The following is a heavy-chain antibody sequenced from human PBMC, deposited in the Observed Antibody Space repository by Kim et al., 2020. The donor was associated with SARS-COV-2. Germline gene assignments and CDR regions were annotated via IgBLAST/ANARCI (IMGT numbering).Heavy chain of an antibody. CDR3: ARDLGSSGYYYVFVCDY. J-gene: IGHJ4*02. CDR2: INPNSGGT. D-gene: IGHD3-22*01. CDR1: GYTFTGYY. V-gene: IGHV1-2*06. Sequence: ASVKVSCKASGYTFTGYYMHWVRQAPGQGLEWMGRINPNSGGTNYAQKFQGRVTMTRDTSISTAYMELSRLRSDDTAVYYCARDLGSSGYYYVFVCDYWGQGTLVTVSS.